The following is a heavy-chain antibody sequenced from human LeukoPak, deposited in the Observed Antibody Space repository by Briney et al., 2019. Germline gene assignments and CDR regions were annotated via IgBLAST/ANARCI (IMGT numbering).Heavy chain of an antibody. Sequence: ASVKVSCKASGYTFTGYYMHWVRQAPGQGLEWMGWINPNSGGTNYAQKFQGRVTTTRDTSISTAYMELSRLRSDDTAVYYCARFPSYYYDSSGPANMDVWGKGTTVTVSS. J-gene: IGHJ6*03. V-gene: IGHV1-2*02. D-gene: IGHD3-22*01. CDR3: ARFPSYYYDSSGPANMDV. CDR1: GYTFTGYY. CDR2: INPNSGGT.